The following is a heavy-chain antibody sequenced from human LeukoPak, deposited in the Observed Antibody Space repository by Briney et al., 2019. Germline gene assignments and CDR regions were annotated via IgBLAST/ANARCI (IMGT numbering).Heavy chain of an antibody. CDR1: GFTFSSYS. CDR3: ARVISPYHDAFDI. D-gene: IGHD3-10*01. CDR2: ISSSSSYI. Sequence: GGSLRLSCAASGFTFSSYSMNWVRQAPGKGLEWVSSISSSSSYIYYADSVKGRFTISRDNAKNSLYLQMNSLRAEDTAVYYCARVISPYHDAFDIWGQGTMVTVSS. V-gene: IGHV3-21*01. J-gene: IGHJ3*02.